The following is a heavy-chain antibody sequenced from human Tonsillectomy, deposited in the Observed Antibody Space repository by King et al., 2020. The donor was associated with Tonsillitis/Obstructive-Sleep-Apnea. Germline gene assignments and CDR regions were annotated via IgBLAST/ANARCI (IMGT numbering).Heavy chain of an antibody. CDR3: ARAEQLELQGLSY. V-gene: IGHV3-11*05. CDR2: ISSISSYT. J-gene: IGHJ4*02. CDR1: GFTFSDYY. Sequence: VQLVESGGGLVKPGGSLRLSCAASGFTFSDYYMSWIRQAPGKGLEWVSYISSISSYTNYANSVKGRFTISRDNAKNSLYLKMNSLRAEDTAVYYCARAEQLELQGLSYWGQGTLVTVSS. D-gene: IGHD1-7*01.